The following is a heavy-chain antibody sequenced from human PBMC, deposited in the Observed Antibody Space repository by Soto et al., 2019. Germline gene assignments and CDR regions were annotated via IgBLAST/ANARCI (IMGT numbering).Heavy chain of an antibody. CDR2: ISGSGGST. CDR1: GFTFSSYN. CDR3: ANPPPGDYDYVWGSYRYDY. J-gene: IGHJ4*02. D-gene: IGHD3-16*02. Sequence: GSLRLSCAASGFTFSSYNLSWVRPAPGKGLEWVPAISGSGGSTYYPNSVKGRFTISRDNSKNTLYLQMNSLRAEDTAVYYCANPPPGDYDYVWGSYRYDYWGQGTLVTVSS. V-gene: IGHV3-23*01.